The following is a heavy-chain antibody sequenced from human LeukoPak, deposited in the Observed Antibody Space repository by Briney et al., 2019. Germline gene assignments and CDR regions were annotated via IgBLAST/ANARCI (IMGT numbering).Heavy chain of an antibody. CDR3: ARGREELVVPAYYFDY. J-gene: IGHJ4*02. V-gene: IGHV4-34*01. D-gene: IGHD2-2*01. CDR2: INHSGST. Sequence: SETLSLTSAVYGGSFSGYYWSWIRQPPGKGLEWIGEINHSGSTNYNPSLKSRVTISVDTSKNQFSLKLSSVTAADTAVYYCARGREELVVPAYYFDYWGQGTLVTVSS. CDR1: GGSFSGYY.